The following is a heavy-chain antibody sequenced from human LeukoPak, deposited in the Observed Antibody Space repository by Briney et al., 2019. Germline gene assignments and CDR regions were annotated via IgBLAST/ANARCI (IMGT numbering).Heavy chain of an antibody. J-gene: IGHJ4*02. CDR2: INPSGGST. CDR3: ARGVVITPTPITYYFDY. D-gene: IGHD3-22*01. V-gene: IGHV1-46*01. Sequence: ASVTVSCTASGYTFTSYYMHWVRQAPGQGLEWMGIINPSGGSTSYAQKFQGRVTMTRDTSTSTVYMELSSLRSEDTAVYYCARGVVITPTPITYYFDYWGQGTLVTVSS. CDR1: GYTFTSYY.